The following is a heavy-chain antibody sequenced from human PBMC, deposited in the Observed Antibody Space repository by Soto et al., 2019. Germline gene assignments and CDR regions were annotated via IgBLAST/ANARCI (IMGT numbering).Heavy chain of an antibody. J-gene: IGHJ6*02. V-gene: IGHV3-33*01. CDR2: IWDDGSNK. Sequence: QVQLVESGGGGVQPGRSLRLSCAASGFTFSSYGMHWVRQAPGKGLSWVAVIWDDGSNKYYAASVQGRLTISRDDSKHTLYLEMNRLRAEDTAVYYCARDIVGCSGGSGYYYFGIDVWGQGTKVTVSS. CDR1: GFTFSSYG. D-gene: IGHD2-15*01. CDR3: ARDIVGCSGGSGYYYFGIDV.